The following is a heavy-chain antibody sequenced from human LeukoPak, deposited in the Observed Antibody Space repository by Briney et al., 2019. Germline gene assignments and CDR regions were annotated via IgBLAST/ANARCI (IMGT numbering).Heavy chain of an antibody. CDR2: ISGSGGST. Sequence: PGGSLRLSCAASGFTFSSYAMSWVRQAPGKGLEWVSAISGSGGSTYYADSVKGRFTISGDNSKNTLYLQMNSLRAEDTAVYYCAKDSIAAADPGYYYGMDVWGQGTTVTVSS. CDR3: AKDSIAAADPGYYYGMDV. V-gene: IGHV3-23*01. J-gene: IGHJ6*02. CDR1: GFTFSSYA. D-gene: IGHD6-13*01.